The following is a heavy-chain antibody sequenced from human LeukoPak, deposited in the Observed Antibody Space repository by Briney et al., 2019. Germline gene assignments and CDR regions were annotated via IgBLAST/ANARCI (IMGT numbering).Heavy chain of an antibody. CDR2: INHSGST. CDR1: GGSFSGYY. CDR3: ARGRGSYRWLRLSYFDY. D-gene: IGHD5-24*01. Sequence: SETLSLTCAVYGGSFSGYYWSWIRQPPGKGLEWIGEINHSGSTNYNPSLKSRVTISVDTSKNQFSLKLSSVTAADTAVYYCARGRGSYRWLRLSYFDYWGQGTLVTVSS. J-gene: IGHJ4*02. V-gene: IGHV4-34*01.